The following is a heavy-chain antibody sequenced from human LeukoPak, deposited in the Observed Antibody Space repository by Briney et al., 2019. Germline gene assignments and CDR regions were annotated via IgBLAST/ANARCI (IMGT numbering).Heavy chain of an antibody. CDR2: ISGSGSST. J-gene: IGHJ1*01. D-gene: IGHD6-19*01. CDR3: AGGNTYFPIAVAGRGHYFQH. CDR1: GFTFSNYA. V-gene: IGHV3-23*01. Sequence: GGSLRLSCAASGFTFSNYAVIWVRQAPGKGLEWVSAISGSGSSTYYADSVKGRFTISRDNSKNTLYLQMNSLRAEDTAVYYCAGGNTYFPIAVAGRGHYFQHWGQGTLVTVSS.